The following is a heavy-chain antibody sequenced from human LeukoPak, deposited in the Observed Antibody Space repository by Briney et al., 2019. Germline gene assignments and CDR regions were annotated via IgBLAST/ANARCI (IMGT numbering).Heavy chain of an antibody. CDR1: GFTFSSHG. Sequence: GRSLRLSCAASGFTFSSHGMHWVRQAPGKGLEWVAVIWYDGSNKYYADSVKGRFTISRDNSKNTLYLQMNSLRVEDTAVYYCAKGREWELPIPLKDFDYWGQGTLVTVSS. D-gene: IGHD1-26*01. CDR3: AKGREWELPIPLKDFDY. CDR2: IWYDGSNK. V-gene: IGHV3-33*06. J-gene: IGHJ4*02.